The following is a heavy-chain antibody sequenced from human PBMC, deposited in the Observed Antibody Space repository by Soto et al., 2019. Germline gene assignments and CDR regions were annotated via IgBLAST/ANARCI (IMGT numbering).Heavy chain of an antibody. J-gene: IGHJ2*01. CDR3: ARKALPGWYFDL. D-gene: IGHD2-15*01. CDR2: IYDSGGT. CDR1: GVSISSYY. V-gene: IGHV4-59*01. Sequence: QEQLQESGPGLVKPSETLSLTCTVSGVSISSYYWNWIRQPPGKGLEWIGHIYDSGGTTYNPSLRRRXXIXVXXCRSQFSLQLSSVTASDTAVYFCARKALPGWYFDLWGRGTLVTVSS.